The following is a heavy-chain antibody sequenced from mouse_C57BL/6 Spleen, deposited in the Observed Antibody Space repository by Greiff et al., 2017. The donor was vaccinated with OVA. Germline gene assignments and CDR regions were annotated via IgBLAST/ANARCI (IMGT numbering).Heavy chain of an antibody. J-gene: IGHJ3*01. Sequence: VQLVESGPGLVQPSQSLSITCTVSGFSLTSYGVHWVRQSPGKGLEWLGVIWSGGSTDYNAAFISRLSISKDNSKSQVFFKMNSLQADDTAIYYCARIGNYAPYWGQGTLVTVSA. CDR1: GFSLTSYG. V-gene: IGHV2-2*01. D-gene: IGHD2-1*01. CDR3: ARIGNYAPY. CDR2: IWSGGST.